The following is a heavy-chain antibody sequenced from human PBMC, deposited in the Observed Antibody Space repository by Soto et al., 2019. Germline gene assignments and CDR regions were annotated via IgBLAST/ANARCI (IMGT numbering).Heavy chain of an antibody. Sequence: EVQLVESGGGLVQPGGSLRLSCAASGFTFSDYYMDWVRQGPGKGLEWDGRTKNKANSYSTEYAAAGKGKFTSIRDDSTNCLYLHRNRQKTKATGVYYRTSETYCSNPPSSYAMEVWTQGITV. CDR3: TSETYCSNPPSSYAMEV. V-gene: IGHV3-72*01. CDR1: GFTFSDYY. J-gene: IGHJ6*02. D-gene: IGHD2-2*01. CDR2: TKNKANSYST.